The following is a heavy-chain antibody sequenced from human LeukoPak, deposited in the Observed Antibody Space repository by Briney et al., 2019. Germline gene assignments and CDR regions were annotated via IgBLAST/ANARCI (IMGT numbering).Heavy chain of an antibody. CDR3: ARRGYDILTGYHLIDY. J-gene: IGHJ4*02. CDR1: GGSFSGYY. V-gene: IGHV4-34*01. D-gene: IGHD3-9*01. CDR2: INHSGST. Sequence: SETLSLTCAVYGGSFSGYYWSWIRQPPGKGLEWIGEINHSGSTNYNPSLKSRVTISVDTSKNQFSLKLSSVTAADTAVYYCARRGYDILTGYHLIDYWGQGTLVTVSS.